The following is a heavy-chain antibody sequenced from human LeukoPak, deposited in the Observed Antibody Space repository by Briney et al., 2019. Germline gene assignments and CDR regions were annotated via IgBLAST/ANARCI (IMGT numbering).Heavy chain of an antibody. D-gene: IGHD3-22*01. CDR1: GYTFTSYY. CDR3: ARTPTYYYDSSGYLDY. J-gene: IGHJ4*02. V-gene: IGHV1-46*01. CDR2: INPSGGST. Sequence: ASVKVSCKASGYTFTSYYMHWVRQAPGQGLEWMGIINPSGGSTSYPQKFQGRVTMTRDTSTSTVYMELSSLRSEDTAVYYCARTPTYYYDSSGYLDYWGQGTLVTVSS.